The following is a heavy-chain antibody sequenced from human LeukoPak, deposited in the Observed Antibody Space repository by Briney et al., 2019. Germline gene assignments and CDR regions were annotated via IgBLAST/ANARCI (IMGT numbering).Heavy chain of an antibody. CDR2: INPNSGGT. D-gene: IGHD3-10*01. CDR3: ARAPYGSGTMHV. J-gene: IGHJ6*03. V-gene: IGHV1-2*02. CDR1: GYTFTSYY. Sequence: ASVEVSCKASGYTFTSYYMHWVRQAPGQGLEWMGWINPNSGGTNYAQKFQGRVTMTRDTSISTAYMELSRLRSVDTTVYYCARAPYGSGTMHVWGKGTTVTVSS.